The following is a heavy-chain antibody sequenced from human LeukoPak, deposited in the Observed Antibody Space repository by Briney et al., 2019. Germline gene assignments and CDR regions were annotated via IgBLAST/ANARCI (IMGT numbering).Heavy chain of an antibody. Sequence: GGSLRLSCAASGFTFSSYAMSWVRQAPGKRLEWVSAISGSGGSTYYADSVKGRFTISRDNSKNTLYLQMNSLRAEDTAVYYCAKPIYYGSGSYYFDYWGQGTLVTVSS. CDR2: ISGSGGST. CDR1: GFTFSSYA. J-gene: IGHJ4*02. CDR3: AKPIYYGSGSYYFDY. D-gene: IGHD3-10*01. V-gene: IGHV3-23*01.